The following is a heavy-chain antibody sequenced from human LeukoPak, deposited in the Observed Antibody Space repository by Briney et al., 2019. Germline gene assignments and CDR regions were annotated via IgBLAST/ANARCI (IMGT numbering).Heavy chain of an antibody. CDR3: AKAVVVSTTRLGPFDT. CDR2: IYYSGST. Sequence: PSETLSLTCSVSGGSISSYYWSWIRQPPGKGLEWIGYIYYSGSTNYNPSFKSRVTISVDTSKNQFSLKLSSVTAADMAVYYCAKAVVVSTTRLGPFDTWGQGTMVTVSS. J-gene: IGHJ3*02. CDR1: GGSISSYY. D-gene: IGHD3-22*01. V-gene: IGHV4-59*08.